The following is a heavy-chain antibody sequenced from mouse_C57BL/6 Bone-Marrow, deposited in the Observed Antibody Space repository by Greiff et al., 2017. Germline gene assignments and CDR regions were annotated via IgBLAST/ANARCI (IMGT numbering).Heavy chain of an antibody. Sequence: EVHLVESGGGLVKPGGSLKLSCAASGFTFSDYGMHWVRQAPEKGLEWVAYISSGSSTIYYADTVKGRFTISRDNAKNTLFLQMTSLRSEDTAMYYCARGGWLLSAYWGQGTLVTVSA. J-gene: IGHJ3*01. CDR1: GFTFSDYG. D-gene: IGHD2-3*01. CDR3: ARGGWLLSAY. CDR2: ISSGSSTI. V-gene: IGHV5-17*01.